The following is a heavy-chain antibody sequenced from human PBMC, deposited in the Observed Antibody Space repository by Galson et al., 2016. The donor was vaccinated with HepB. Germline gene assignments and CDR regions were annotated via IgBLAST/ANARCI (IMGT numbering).Heavy chain of an antibody. CDR2: VYLTGGT. J-gene: IGHJ3*02. Sequence: TLSLTCTVSGGSISSNNHYWSWVRQPAGQGLEWIGRVYLTGGTDYNPSLQSRLTLSVATSKNQFPLRLRSGTAADTAVYYCARDWVIAVAGTDGLDIWGPGVMVAVSS. D-gene: IGHD6-19*01. V-gene: IGHV4-61*02. CDR1: GGSISSNNHY. CDR3: ARDWVIAVAGTDGLDI.